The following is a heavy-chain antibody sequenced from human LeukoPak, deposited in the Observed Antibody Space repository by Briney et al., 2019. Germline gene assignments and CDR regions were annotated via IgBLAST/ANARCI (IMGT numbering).Heavy chain of an antibody. CDR3: GKGLYHDYSGIGDY. V-gene: IGHV3-23*01. CDR2: VSASGGNT. J-gene: IGHJ4*02. CDR1: GFTFSSYA. D-gene: IGHD3-22*01. Sequence: GGSLRLTCAASGFTFSSYAMSWVRQAPGKGLEWVSAVSASGGNTYYADSVKGRFTISRDNSKNTLYLQVNSLRAEDTAVYYCGKGLYHDYSGIGDYWGQGTLVTVSS.